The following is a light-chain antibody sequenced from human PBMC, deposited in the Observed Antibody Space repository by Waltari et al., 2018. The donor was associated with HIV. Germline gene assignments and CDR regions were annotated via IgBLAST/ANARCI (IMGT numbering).Light chain of an antibody. CDR3: QQTFTSPRT. V-gene: IGKV1-39*01. Sequence: DIQMTQSPSSLSASVGDRVIITCRASQSIGGSLNWYQQKPGKAPKVLIHAATTLQSGVPSRSSGSGSGTDFSLTISSLQPEEFATYVCQQTFTSPRTFGRGTKVEIK. J-gene: IGKJ1*01. CDR2: AAT. CDR1: QSIGGS.